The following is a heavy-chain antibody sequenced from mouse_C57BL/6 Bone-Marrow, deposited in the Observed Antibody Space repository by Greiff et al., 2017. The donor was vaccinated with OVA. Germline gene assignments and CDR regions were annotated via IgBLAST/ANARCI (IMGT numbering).Heavy chain of an antibody. D-gene: IGHD2-4*01. V-gene: IGHV1-26*01. CDR2: INPNNGGT. CDR1: GYTFTDYY. J-gene: IGHJ4*01. Sequence: EVQLQQSGPELVKPGASVKISCKASGYTFTDYYMNWVKQSHGKSLEWIGDINPNNGGTSYNQKFKGKATLTVDKSSSTAYMELRSLTSEDSAVYYCARRRDYEDYWGQGTSVTVSS. CDR3: ARRRDYEDY.